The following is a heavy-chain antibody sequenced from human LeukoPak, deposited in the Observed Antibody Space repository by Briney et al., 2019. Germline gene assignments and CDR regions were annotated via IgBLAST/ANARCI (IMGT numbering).Heavy chain of an antibody. J-gene: IGHJ6*03. CDR1: GFTFSDYY. V-gene: IGHV3-11*01. D-gene: IGHD3-16*01. CDR3: ARVGSKYYYYYMDV. Sequence: PGGFLRLSCAASGFTFSDYYMSWIRQAPGKGLEWVSFISSSAINIYYADSVKGRFTISRDSAKDSLYLQMNSLRAEDTALYYCARVGSKYYYYYMDVWGKGTTVTVSS. CDR2: ISSSAINI.